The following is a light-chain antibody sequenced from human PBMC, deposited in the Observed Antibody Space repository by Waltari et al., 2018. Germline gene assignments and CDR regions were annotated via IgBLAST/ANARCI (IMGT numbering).Light chain of an antibody. CDR1: QSLLHRDGRTF. Sequence: ALTQSPLSLPVTLGAPASIFCRSSQSLLHRDGRTFLDWYVQKPGQSPQLLLYLGSNRASGVPDRFSGGGSGTDFTLTISRVEAEDVGVYYCMQTQEIPLTFGGGTKVEIK. J-gene: IGKJ4*01. V-gene: IGKV2-28*01. CDR3: MQTQEIPLT. CDR2: LGS.